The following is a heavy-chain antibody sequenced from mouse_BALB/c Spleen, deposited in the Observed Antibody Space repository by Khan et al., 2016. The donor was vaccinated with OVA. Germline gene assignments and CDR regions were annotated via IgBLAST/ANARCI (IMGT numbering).Heavy chain of an antibody. D-gene: IGHD2-4*01. CDR3: ARKGYYDYDPFPY. CDR1: GYSITSEYA. J-gene: IGHJ3*01. V-gene: IGHV3-2*02. CDR2: INYSGNT. Sequence: VQLQESGPGLVKPSQSLSLTCTVTGYSITSEYAWNWIRQFPGNKLEWMGYINYSGNTRFNPSLKSRTSITRDTSKNQFFLQLSSVTTEDTATYYCARKGYYDYDPFPYWGQGTLVTVSA.